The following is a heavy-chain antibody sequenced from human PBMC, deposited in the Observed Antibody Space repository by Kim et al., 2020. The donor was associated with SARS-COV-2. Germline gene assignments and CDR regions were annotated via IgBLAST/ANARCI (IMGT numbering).Heavy chain of an antibody. CDR1: GFIFSTYS. CDR3: ARGVRWPDYQEYGMDV. J-gene: IGHJ6*02. CDR2: ISSSSSYI. Sequence: GGSLRLSCEASGFIFSTYSMNWVRQAPGKGLEWVASISSSSSYIYYADSVRGRFTISRDNAENSLFLQVNSLRAEDTAVFYCARGVRWPDYQEYGMDVWGQGTAVTVSS. V-gene: IGHV3-21*01. D-gene: IGHD3-10*01.